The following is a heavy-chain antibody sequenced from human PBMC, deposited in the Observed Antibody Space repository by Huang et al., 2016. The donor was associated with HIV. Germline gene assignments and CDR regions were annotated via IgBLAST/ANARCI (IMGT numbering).Heavy chain of an antibody. CDR3: ARGGSHFAGWDGFPVHPLDL. Sequence: QTRLQESGPGLVKPSETLSLTCTVSGGSISSRTYYWAWIRQPPGKGPEGIGHFYWGGSNYYSPSLSRGITMSLDTSKNQFSLRLTSVTAADTAVYYCARGGSHFAGWDGFPVHPLDLWGRGTMVTVSS. CDR2: FYWGGSN. V-gene: IGHV4-39*01. J-gene: IGHJ3*01. CDR1: GGSISSRTYY. D-gene: IGHD3-10*01.